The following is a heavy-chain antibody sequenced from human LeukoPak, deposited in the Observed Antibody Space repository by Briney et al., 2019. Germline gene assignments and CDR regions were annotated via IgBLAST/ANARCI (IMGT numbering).Heavy chain of an antibody. CDR2: IYHSGST. CDR1: GYSISSGYY. D-gene: IGHD6-19*01. V-gene: IGHV4-38-2*02. CDR3: ARGIAVAPFFYYYYMDV. Sequence: TSETLSLTCTVSGYSISSGYYWGWIRQPPGKGLEWIGSIYHSGSTYYNPSLKSRVTISVDTSKNQFSLKLSSVTAADTAVYYCARGIAVAPFFYYYYMDVWGKGTTVTVSS. J-gene: IGHJ6*03.